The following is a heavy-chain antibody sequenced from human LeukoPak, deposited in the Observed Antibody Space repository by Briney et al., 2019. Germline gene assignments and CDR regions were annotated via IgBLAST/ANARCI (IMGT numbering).Heavy chain of an antibody. Sequence: SETLSLTCTVSGGSISSYYWNWIRQPPGKGLEWIGSISYSGSTKYNPSLESRVTISVDTSKNQISLKLSSVTAADTTVYYCARAPERWYSYGSYTYYYMDVWGKGTTVTISS. D-gene: IGHD5-18*01. J-gene: IGHJ6*03. V-gene: IGHV4-59*01. CDR2: ISYSGST. CDR3: ARAPERWYSYGSYTYYYMDV. CDR1: GGSISSYY.